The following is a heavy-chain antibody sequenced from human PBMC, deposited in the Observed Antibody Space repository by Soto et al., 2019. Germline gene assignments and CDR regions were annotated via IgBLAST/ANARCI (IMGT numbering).Heavy chain of an antibody. J-gene: IGHJ5*02. Sequence: QAQLVQSGAEVKKPGSSVKVSCKASGGTFSSYAISWVRQAPGQGLEWMGGIIPIFGTANYAQKFQGRVTITADESTSTAYMELSSLRSEDTAVYYCATNLGYCSGGSCLEWFDPWGQGTLVTVSS. CDR1: GGTFSSYA. V-gene: IGHV1-69*01. D-gene: IGHD2-15*01. CDR2: IIPIFGTA. CDR3: ATNLGYCSGGSCLEWFDP.